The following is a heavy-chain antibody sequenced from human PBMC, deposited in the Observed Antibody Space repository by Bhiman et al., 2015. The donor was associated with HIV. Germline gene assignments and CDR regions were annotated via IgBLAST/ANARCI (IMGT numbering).Heavy chain of an antibody. CDR1: GFSFDDYA. CDR3: ATEPGGTTQGRFDF. D-gene: IGHD1-7*01. Sequence: EVQLVESGGGLVQPGRSLRLSCAASGFSFDDYAMHWVRQAPGKGLEWVSGISWNSGNIGYADSVKGRFTISRDNAKNSLYLQMNSLRAEDTAVYYCATEPGGTTQGRFDFWGQGTLVTGLL. CDR2: ISWNSGNI. J-gene: IGHJ4*02. V-gene: IGHV3-9*01.